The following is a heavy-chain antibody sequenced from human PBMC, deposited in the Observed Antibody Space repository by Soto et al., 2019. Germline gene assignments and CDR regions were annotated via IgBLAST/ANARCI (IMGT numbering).Heavy chain of an antibody. Sequence: QVQLVESGGGVVQPGRSLRLSCVASGFTFSTYAMHWVRQAPGKGLEWVAVVSYDGSNKYYGGSVWGRFTVSKDNSNNTLYLQMNNLRSEDTAVYFCARDGVSARQPYYDGLDVWGQGTTVIVSS. CDR1: GFTFSTYA. CDR3: ARDGVSARQPYYDGLDV. V-gene: IGHV3-30-3*01. D-gene: IGHD6-19*01. CDR2: VSYDGSNK. J-gene: IGHJ6*02.